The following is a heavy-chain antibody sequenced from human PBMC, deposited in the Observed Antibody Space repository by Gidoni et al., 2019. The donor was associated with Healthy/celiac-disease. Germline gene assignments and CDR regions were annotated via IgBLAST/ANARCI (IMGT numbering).Heavy chain of an antibody. Sequence: EVQLVESGGGLVQPGGSLRLSCAASGFTFSSYAMSWVRQAPGKGLALVSAIGGVGGITYYADSVTCRFTISRDNSKNTLYLQMNSLRAEDTAVYYCAKGGSGKFDYWGQGTLVTVSS. CDR2: IGGVGGIT. J-gene: IGHJ4*02. D-gene: IGHD3-10*01. CDR1: GFTFSSYA. V-gene: IGHV3-23*04. CDR3: AKGGSGKFDY.